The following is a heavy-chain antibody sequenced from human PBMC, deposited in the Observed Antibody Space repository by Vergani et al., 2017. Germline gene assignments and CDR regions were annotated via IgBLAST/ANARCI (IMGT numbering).Heavy chain of an antibody. CDR2: INNDGHT. CDR1: GESFSSFY. V-gene: IGHV4-34*02. J-gene: IGHJ4*01. Sequence: QVQLQQWGAGVVKPSGTLSLTCAVFGESFSSFYWSWIRQPPGKGLEWIGEINNDGHTNYNPSLGSRVTVSRDTAENQFSLNLMSVTDADTAMYYCAVRPRVNLVGGEIVTKRTFDYWSQGSLVTVSS. D-gene: IGHD3-10*01. CDR3: AVRPRVNLVGGEIVTKRTFDY.